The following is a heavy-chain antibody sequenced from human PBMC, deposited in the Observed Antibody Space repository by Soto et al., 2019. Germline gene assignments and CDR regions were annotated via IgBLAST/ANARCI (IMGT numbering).Heavy chain of an antibody. V-gene: IGHV3-30*18. Sequence: QVQLVESGGGVVQPGRSLRLSCAASGFTFSSYGMHWVRQAPGKGLEWVAVISYDGSNKYYADSVKGRFTISRDNSKNPLYLQMNSLRAEDTAVYYCAKDGQRIAVAGTFDYWGQGTLVTVSS. J-gene: IGHJ4*02. CDR1: GFTFSSYG. CDR3: AKDGQRIAVAGTFDY. CDR2: ISYDGSNK. D-gene: IGHD6-19*01.